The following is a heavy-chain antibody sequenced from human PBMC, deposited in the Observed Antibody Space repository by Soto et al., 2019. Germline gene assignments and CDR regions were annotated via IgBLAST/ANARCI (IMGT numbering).Heavy chain of an antibody. CDR1: GFTVSNNY. Sequence: EVQLVESGGGLIQPGGSLRLSCAVSGFTVSNNYMSWVRQAPGKGLEGVSVIYSGGYTAYGDSVKGRFTISRDNSKNTTFPQRKTLGAAAPALFYCGTHPGGGGYWGQGTLVTVSS. D-gene: IGHD3-10*01. J-gene: IGHJ4*02. V-gene: IGHV3-53*01. CDR3: GTHPGGGGY. CDR2: IYSGGYT.